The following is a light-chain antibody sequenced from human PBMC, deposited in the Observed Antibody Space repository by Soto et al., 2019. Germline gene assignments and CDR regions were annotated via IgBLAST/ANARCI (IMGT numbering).Light chain of an antibody. V-gene: IGKV1-33*01. CDR3: QQYDNLLGT. CDR1: QDISNY. CDR2: DAS. Sequence: DIQMTQSPSSLSASVGDRVTMTCQASQDISNYLNWYQQKPGKAPKLLIYDASTLETGVPSRFSGSGSGTYFTFTISSLQHEDIATYYCQQYDNLLGTFGGGTKVEIK. J-gene: IGKJ4*01.